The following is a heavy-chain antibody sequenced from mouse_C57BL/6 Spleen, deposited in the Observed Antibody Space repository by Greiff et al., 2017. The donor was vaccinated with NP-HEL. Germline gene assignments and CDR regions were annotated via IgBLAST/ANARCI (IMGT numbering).Heavy chain of an antibody. V-gene: IGHV3-6*01. D-gene: IGHD1-2*01. CDR2: ISYDGSN. J-gene: IGHJ4*01. Sequence: DVKLQESGPGLVKPSQSLSLTCSVTGYSITSGYYWNWIRQFPGNKLEWMGYISYDGSNNYNPSLKNRISITRDTSKNQFFLKLNSVTTEDTATYYCARGYYGPGDAMDYWGQGTSVTVSS. CDR1: GYSITSGYY. CDR3: ARGYYGPGDAMDY.